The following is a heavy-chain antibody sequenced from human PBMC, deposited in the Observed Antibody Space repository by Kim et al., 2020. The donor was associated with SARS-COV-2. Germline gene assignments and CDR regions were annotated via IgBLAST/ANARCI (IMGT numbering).Heavy chain of an antibody. CDR2: ISSSSSYI. CDR3: ARDPPNSGYDPPDAFDI. CDR1: GFTFSSYS. Sequence: GGSLRLSCAASGFTFSSYSMNWVRQAPGKGLESVSSISSSSSYIYYADSVKGRFTISRDNAKNSLYLQMNSLRAEDTAVYYCARDPPNSGYDPPDAFDIWGQGTMVTVSS. J-gene: IGHJ3*02. V-gene: IGHV3-21*01. D-gene: IGHD5-12*01.